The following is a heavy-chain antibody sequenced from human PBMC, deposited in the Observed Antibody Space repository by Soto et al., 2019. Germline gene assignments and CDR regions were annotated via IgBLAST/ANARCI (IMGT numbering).Heavy chain of an antibody. CDR1: GYTFTSYA. Sequence: GASVKVSCKASGYTFTSYAMHWVRQAPGQRLEWIGWIVVGSGNTNYAQKFQERVTITRDMSTSTAYMELTSLRSDDTAVYYCAADNDFWSGHYSFDYWGQGALVTV. D-gene: IGHD3-3*01. CDR2: IVVGSGNT. J-gene: IGHJ4*02. V-gene: IGHV1-58*02. CDR3: AADNDFWSGHYSFDY.